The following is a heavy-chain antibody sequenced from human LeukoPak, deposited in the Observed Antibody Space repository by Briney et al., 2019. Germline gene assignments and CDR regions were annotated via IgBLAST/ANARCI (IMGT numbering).Heavy chain of an antibody. V-gene: IGHV4-34*01. CDR3: ARGPYCSSTSCSFDY. D-gene: IGHD2-2*01. CDR2: INHSGST. CDR1: GGSFSGYY. J-gene: IGHJ4*02. Sequence: SETLSLTCAVYGGSFSGYYWGWIRQPPGKGLEWIGEINHSGSTNYNPSLKSRVTISVDTSKNQFSLKLSSVTAADTAVYYCARGPYCSSTSCSFDYWGQGTLVTVSS.